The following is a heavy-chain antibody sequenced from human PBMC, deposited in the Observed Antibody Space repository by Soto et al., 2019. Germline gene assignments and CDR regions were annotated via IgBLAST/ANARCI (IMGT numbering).Heavy chain of an antibody. Sequence: VQLVESGGGLVQPGGSLRLSCAASGFTLDDYTMHWVRQAPGKGLEWVSGVGWNGGDIVYADSVKGRFTVSRDNTKNSLYLEVNSLRAEDTAIYYCAKDRAVVVPVSTSYFHYYGLDVWGQGTTLTVS. J-gene: IGHJ6*02. CDR2: VGWNGGDI. CDR3: AKDRAVVVPVSTSYFHYYGLDV. V-gene: IGHV3-9*01. CDR1: GFTLDDYT. D-gene: IGHD2-2*01.